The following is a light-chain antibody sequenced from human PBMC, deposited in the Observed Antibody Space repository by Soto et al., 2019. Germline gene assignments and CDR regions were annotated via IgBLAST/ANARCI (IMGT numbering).Light chain of an antibody. J-gene: IGLJ2*01. CDR2: ETS. V-gene: IGLV7-46*01. Sequence: QAVVTQGPSLPVSPGGTVTLTCGSSTGTVTGGHFPYWFQQKPGQAPRPLIYETSNRHSWTPDRFSGSLFGDKAALTLSGAQPEDEADYYCLLSYGGPRVFGGGTKLTVL. CDR1: TGTVTGGHF. CDR3: LLSYGGPRV.